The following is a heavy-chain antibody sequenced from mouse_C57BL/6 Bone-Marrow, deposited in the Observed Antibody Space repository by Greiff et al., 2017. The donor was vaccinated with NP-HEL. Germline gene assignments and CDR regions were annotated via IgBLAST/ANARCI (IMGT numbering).Heavy chain of an antibody. J-gene: IGHJ2*01. CDR2: INPSSGYT. V-gene: IGHV1-7*01. D-gene: IGHD1-1*01. CDR3: ARGLITTVVARDY. Sequence: VQLKESGAELAKPGASVKLSCKASGYTFTSYWMHWVKQRPGQGLEWIGYINPSSGYTKYNQKFKDKATLTADKSSSTAYMQLSSLTYEDSAVYYCARGLITTVVARDYWGQGTTLTVSS. CDR1: GYTFTSYW.